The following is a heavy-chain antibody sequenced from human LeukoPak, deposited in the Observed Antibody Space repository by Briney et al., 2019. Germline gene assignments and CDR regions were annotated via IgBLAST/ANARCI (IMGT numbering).Heavy chain of an antibody. V-gene: IGHV3-48*03. CDR2: ISSSGSTI. CDR1: GFTFSSYE. J-gene: IGHJ4*02. D-gene: IGHD3-3*01. CDR3: ARATAGFLEWLSLDY. Sequence: GGSLRLSCAASGFTFSSYEMNWVRQAPGKGLEWVSYISSSGSTIYYADSVKGQFTISRDSAKNSLYLQMNSLRAEDTAVYYCARATAGFLEWLSLDYWGQGTLVTVSS.